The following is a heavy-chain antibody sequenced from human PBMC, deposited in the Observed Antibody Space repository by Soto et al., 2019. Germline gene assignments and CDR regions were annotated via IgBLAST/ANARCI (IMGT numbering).Heavy chain of an antibody. Sequence: EVQLVESGGGLVQPGGSLRLSCAASGFTFSSYWMHWVRQAPGKGLVWVSRINSDGSSTSYADSVKGRFTISRDNDXNTLYLQMNSLRAEDTAVYYCARPRPYCGGDCPDSWGQGTLVTVSS. J-gene: IGHJ4*02. D-gene: IGHD2-21*02. CDR1: GFTFSSYW. CDR2: INSDGSST. V-gene: IGHV3-74*01. CDR3: ARPRPYCGGDCPDS.